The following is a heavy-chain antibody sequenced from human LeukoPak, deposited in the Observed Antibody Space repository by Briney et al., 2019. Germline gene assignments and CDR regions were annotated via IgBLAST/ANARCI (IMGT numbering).Heavy chain of an antibody. Sequence: SETLSLTCAVSGGPFSGYFWSWIRQSSGKGLEWIGEIHNSGTTNYNPSLNSRVTISEDTSKNQFYLNLSSVTAADTAVHYCARRYYYNLGSFPFDFWGQGTLVTVSS. CDR1: GGPFSGYF. D-gene: IGHD3-10*01. J-gene: IGHJ4*02. CDR3: ARRYYYNLGSFPFDF. V-gene: IGHV4-34*01. CDR2: IHNSGTT.